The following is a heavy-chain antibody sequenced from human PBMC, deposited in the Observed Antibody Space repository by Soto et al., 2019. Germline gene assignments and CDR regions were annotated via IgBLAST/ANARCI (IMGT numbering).Heavy chain of an antibody. Sequence: GGSLRLSCAASGFTFSDYYMSWIRQAPGKGLEWVSYISSSSSYTNYADSVKGRFTISRDNAKNSLYLQMNSLRAEDTAVYYCARSPAAAPFDPWGQGTLVTVSS. V-gene: IGHV3-11*03. CDR2: ISSSSSYT. CDR1: GFTFSDYY. J-gene: IGHJ5*02. D-gene: IGHD6-13*01. CDR3: ARSPAAAPFDP.